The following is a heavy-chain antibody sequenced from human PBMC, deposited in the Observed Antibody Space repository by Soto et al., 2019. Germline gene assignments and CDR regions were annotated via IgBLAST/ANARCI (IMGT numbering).Heavy chain of an antibody. J-gene: IGHJ4*02. CDR2: TTHSGRT. CDR3: ARGFSTGPFHS. V-gene: IGHV4-34*01. D-gene: IGHD2-2*01. CDR1: GGSFSDHY. Sequence: QVQLHQWGAGLLKPSETLSLTCAVYGGSFSDHYWSWIRQPPGKGLERIGETTHSGRTTYAPSLKSRLTISVDTSEKQFSLVLMSVTAAAAAVYYCARGFSTGPFHSLGQGTIVTVSS.